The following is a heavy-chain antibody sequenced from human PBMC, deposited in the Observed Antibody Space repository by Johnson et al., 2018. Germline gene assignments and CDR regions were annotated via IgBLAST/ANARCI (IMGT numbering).Heavy chain of an antibody. CDR2: IIPIFGTA. D-gene: IGHD5-12*01. CDR3: AREWGGGYGGYYGMDV. CDR1: GGTFSSYA. Sequence: QVQLVQSGAEVKKPGSSVKVSCKASGGTFSSYAISWVRQAPGQGLEWMGGIIPIFGTANYAQKFQGRVTITADDSTSTAYLELSSLRSEDTAVYYCAREWGGGYGGYYGMDVWGQGTTVTVSS. J-gene: IGHJ6*02. V-gene: IGHV1-69*12.